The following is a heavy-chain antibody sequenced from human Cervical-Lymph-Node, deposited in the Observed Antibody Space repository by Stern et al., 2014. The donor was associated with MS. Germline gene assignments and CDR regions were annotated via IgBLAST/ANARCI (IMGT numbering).Heavy chain of an antibody. CDR3: ARGYSSGWYAGSDY. CDR1: GFSFSDYY. D-gene: IGHD6-19*01. V-gene: IGHV3-11*06. J-gene: IGHJ4*02. CDR2: ITGSSSYT. Sequence: DQLVESGGGLVKPGGSLRLSCAASGFSFSDYYMSWIRQAPGKGLEWVAYITGSSSYTKYADYVQGRFPISRDNTKNSLYLQMNSLRAEDTAVYYCARGYSSGWYAGSDYWGQGSLVTVSS.